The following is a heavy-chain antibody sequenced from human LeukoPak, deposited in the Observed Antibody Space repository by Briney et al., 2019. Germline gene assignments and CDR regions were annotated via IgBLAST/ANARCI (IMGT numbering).Heavy chain of an antibody. CDR3: ARDIVVVPAANRRYYYYYGMDV. CDR2: ITTYNGNT. J-gene: IGHJ6*02. D-gene: IGHD2-2*01. Sequence: GASVKVSCKASGYTFTSYPISWVRQAPGQGLEWMGWITTYNGNTHYAQKLQGRVTMTTETSTSTAYMDLRGLRSDDTAVYYCARDIVVVPAANRRYYYYYGMDVWGQGTTVTVSS. CDR1: GYTFTSYP. V-gene: IGHV1-18*01.